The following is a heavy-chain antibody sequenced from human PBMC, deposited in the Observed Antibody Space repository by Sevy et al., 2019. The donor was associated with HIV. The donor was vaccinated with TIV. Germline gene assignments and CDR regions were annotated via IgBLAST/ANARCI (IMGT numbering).Heavy chain of an antibody. CDR3: AGENAWGRGYS. D-gene: IGHD1-26*01. J-gene: IGHJ4*02. CDR2: IYYNGHI. Sequence: SETLSLTCTVSGGSITSLYWNWIRQPPGKGLEWIANIYYNGHINYNPSLKSRVTLSLNTSKNQFSLRLSSVTAADTAMYYCAGENAWGRGYSWGQRTLVTVSS. V-gene: IGHV4-59*08. CDR1: GGSITSLY.